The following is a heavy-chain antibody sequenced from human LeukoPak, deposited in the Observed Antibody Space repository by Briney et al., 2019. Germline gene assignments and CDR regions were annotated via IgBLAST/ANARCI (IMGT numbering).Heavy chain of an antibody. CDR3: ARGRPHGNDY. D-gene: IGHD4-23*01. Sequence: GGSLRLSCAASGFTFSSYWMHWVRQAPGKGLVWVSRIASDGSSTTYADSVKGRFSISRDNAKNTLYLQMNSLRVEDTAVYYCARGRPHGNDYWGQGTLVTVSS. V-gene: IGHV3-74*01. CDR2: IASDGSST. J-gene: IGHJ4*02. CDR1: GFTFSSYW.